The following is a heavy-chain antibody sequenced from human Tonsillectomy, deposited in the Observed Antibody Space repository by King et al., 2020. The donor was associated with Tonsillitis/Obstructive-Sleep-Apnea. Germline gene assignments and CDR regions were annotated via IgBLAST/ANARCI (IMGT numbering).Heavy chain of an antibody. V-gene: IGHV5-51*03. J-gene: IGHJ6*02. CDR3: ASYSTYDFWNDYPDNYSYYYGMDV. CDR2: IYPDDSDT. D-gene: IGHD3-3*01. Sequence: QLVQSGAEVKKPGESLKISCKGSGYSFTTYWIAWVRQMPGKGLEWMGIIYPDDSDTRYSPSFQGQVTISADKSISTAYLQWSSLKASDTAMYYCASYSTYDFWNDYPDNYSYYYGMDVWGQGTTVTVSS. CDR1: GYSFTTYW.